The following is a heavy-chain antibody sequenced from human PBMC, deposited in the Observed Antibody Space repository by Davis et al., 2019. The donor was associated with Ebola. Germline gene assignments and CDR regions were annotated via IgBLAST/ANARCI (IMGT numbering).Heavy chain of an antibody. CDR2: FSAFSGNT. CDR3: ARRDYGDYGAF. CDR1: GGPFRGAG. J-gene: IGHJ4*02. Sequence: AASVKVSCKASGGPFRGAGISWVRQAPGQGLEWMGWFSAFSGNTNYAQKLQGRVTMTTDTSTSTAYMELRSLRSDDTAVYYCARRDYGDYGAFWGQGTLVTVSS. V-gene: IGHV1-18*01. D-gene: IGHD4-17*01.